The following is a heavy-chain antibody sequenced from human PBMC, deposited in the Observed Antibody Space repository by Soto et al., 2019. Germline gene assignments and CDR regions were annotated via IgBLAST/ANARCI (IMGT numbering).Heavy chain of an antibody. Sequence: EVQLVESGGGLVQPGGSLRLSCAASGFTVSSHYMSWVRQAPGKGLEWVSVIYSGGSTYYADSVKGRFTISRDNSKNTLYLQMNSLRAEDTAVYYCARQDYGDYGGDDYYYYMDVWGKGTTVTVSS. CDR1: GFTVSSHY. D-gene: IGHD4-17*01. CDR3: ARQDYGDYGGDDYYYYMDV. J-gene: IGHJ6*03. CDR2: IYSGGST. V-gene: IGHV3-66*04.